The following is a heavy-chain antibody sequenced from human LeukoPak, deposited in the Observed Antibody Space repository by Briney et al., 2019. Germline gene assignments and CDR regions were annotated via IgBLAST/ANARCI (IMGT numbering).Heavy chain of an antibody. CDR1: GFTFSSYS. CDR3: ARDESRIAAPNHFDY. V-gene: IGHV3-21*01. J-gene: IGHJ4*02. D-gene: IGHD6-13*01. CDR2: ISSSSSYM. Sequence: GGSLRLSCAASGFTFSSYSMNWVRQAPGKGLEWVSSISSSSSYMYYADSVKGRFTISRDSAKNSLYLQMNSLRAEDTAVYYCARDESRIAAPNHFDYWGQGTLVTVSS.